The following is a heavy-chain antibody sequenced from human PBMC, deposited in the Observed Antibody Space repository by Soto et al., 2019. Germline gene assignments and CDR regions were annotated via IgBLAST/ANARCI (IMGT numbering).Heavy chain of an antibody. D-gene: IGHD4-17*01. J-gene: IGHJ5*02. Sequence: ASVKVSCKASGYTFTSYYMHWVRQTPGQGLEWMGIINPSGGSTSYAQKFQGRVTMTRDTSTSTVYMELSSLRSEDTAVYYCARDRYGDYRPNWFDPRGQGTLVTVSS. V-gene: IGHV1-46*03. CDR3: ARDRYGDYRPNWFDP. CDR2: INPSGGST. CDR1: GYTFTSYY.